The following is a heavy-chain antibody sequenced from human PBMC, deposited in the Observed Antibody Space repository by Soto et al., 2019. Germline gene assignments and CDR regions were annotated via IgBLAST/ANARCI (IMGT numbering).Heavy chain of an antibody. V-gene: IGHV4-59*01. CDR3: ARGKVNYYDSSGYYPFDY. CDR2: IYYSGST. D-gene: IGHD3-22*01. J-gene: IGHJ4*02. CDR1: GGSISIYY. Sequence: SETLSLTCTVSGGSISIYYWRWMRQPPGKGLEWIGYIYYSGSTNYNPSLKSRVTISVDTSKNQFSLKLSSVTAADTAVYYCARGKVNYYDSSGYYPFDYWGQGTLVTVSS.